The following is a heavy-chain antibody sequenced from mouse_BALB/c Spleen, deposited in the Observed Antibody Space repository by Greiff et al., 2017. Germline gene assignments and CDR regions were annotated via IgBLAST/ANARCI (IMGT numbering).Heavy chain of an antibody. J-gene: IGHJ2*01. Sequence: QVQLKESGAELMKPGASVKISCKATGYTFSSYWIEWVKQRPGHGLEWIGEILPGSGSTNYNEKFKGKATFTADTSSNTAYMQLSSLTSEDSAVYYCARKGHWDRGYFDYWGQGTTLTVSS. CDR2: ILPGSGST. CDR1: GYTFSSYW. CDR3: ARKGHWDRGYFDY. V-gene: IGHV1-9*01. D-gene: IGHD4-1*01.